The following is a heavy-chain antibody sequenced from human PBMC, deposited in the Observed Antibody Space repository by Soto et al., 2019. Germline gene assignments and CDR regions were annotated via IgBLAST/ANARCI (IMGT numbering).Heavy chain of an antibody. CDR3: ARDAASWSGGYYYMDV. J-gene: IGHJ6*03. Sequence: GGSLRLSCAASGFTFSSYSMNWVRQAPGKGLEWVSSISSSSSYIYYADSVKGRFTISRDNAKNSLYLQMNSLRAEDTAVYYCARDAASWSGGYYYMDVWGKGTTVTVSS. V-gene: IGHV3-21*01. CDR1: GFTFSSYS. D-gene: IGHD3-10*01. CDR2: ISSSSSYI.